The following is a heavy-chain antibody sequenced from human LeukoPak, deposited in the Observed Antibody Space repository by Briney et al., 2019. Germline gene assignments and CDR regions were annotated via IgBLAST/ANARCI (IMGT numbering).Heavy chain of an antibody. J-gene: IGHJ6*03. D-gene: IGHD3-3*01. CDR2: ISSSSSTI. CDR1: GFTFSSYS. Sequence: GGSLRLSCAASGFTFSSYSMNWVRQAPGKGLEWVSYISSSSSTIYNADSVTGRFTISRDNAKNSLYLQMNSLRAEDTALYYCARGQGDFWSGYYYYYYMDVWGKGTTVTVSS. V-gene: IGHV3-48*04. CDR3: ARGQGDFWSGYYYYYYMDV.